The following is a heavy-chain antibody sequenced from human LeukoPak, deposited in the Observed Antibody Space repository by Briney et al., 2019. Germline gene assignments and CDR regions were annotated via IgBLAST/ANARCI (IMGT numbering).Heavy chain of an antibody. CDR1: GFTFSSYE. Sequence: GGSLRLSCAASGFTFSSYEMNWVRQAPGKGLEWVSYISSSGSIIYYADSVKGRFIISRDNAKNSLYLQMNSLRAEDTAVYYCTRDRYYYDSSGHPYYFDYWGQRTLVTVSS. J-gene: IGHJ4*02. CDR3: TRDRYYYDSSGHPYYFDY. D-gene: IGHD3-22*01. V-gene: IGHV3-48*03. CDR2: ISSSGSII.